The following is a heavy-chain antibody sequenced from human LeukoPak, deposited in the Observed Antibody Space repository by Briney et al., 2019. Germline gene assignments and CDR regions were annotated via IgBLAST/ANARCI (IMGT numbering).Heavy chain of an antibody. D-gene: IGHD4-17*01. CDR1: GAATTSNY. CDR2: IYNYGST. V-gene: IGHV4-59*01. J-gene: IGHJ4*01. Sequence: PWETLSLTCTVSGAATTSNYWAWIRQSPEKGLEWIGYIYNYGSTKYEPSLKSRVNISEDTAKNQFSLNLKSVTAADTAVYYCARGVGYGDSRHYDHWGHGILVTVSS. CDR3: ARGVGYGDSRHYDH.